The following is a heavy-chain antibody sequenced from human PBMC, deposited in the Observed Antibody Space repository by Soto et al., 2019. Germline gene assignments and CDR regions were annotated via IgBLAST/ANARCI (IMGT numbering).Heavy chain of an antibody. CDR1: GYRFETYA. D-gene: IGHD3-3*01. Sequence: ASVKVPCKSSGYRFETYAMSWVRQAPGQGLEWMGWIRAYNIDTYYAQKFQDRVTMTTDTSTGTAYMELRSLRSDDTAVYYCARGHGVIIGAMDVWGQGTTVTVSS. CDR3: ARGHGVIIGAMDV. V-gene: IGHV1-18*01. CDR2: IRAYNIDT. J-gene: IGHJ6*02.